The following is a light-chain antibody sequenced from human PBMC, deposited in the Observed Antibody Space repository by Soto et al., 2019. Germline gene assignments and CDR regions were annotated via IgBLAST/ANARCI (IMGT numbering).Light chain of an antibody. Sequence: EIVLTQSPGTLSLSPGERATLSCRASQSVSSSYLAWYQQKLGQAPRLLIYGASSRATSIPDRFSSSGSGTDFTFTISRLEPEDFAVYYCQQYGSSSWTFGQGTKVDIK. CDR3: QQYGSSSWT. V-gene: IGKV3-20*01. J-gene: IGKJ1*01. CDR2: GAS. CDR1: QSVSSSY.